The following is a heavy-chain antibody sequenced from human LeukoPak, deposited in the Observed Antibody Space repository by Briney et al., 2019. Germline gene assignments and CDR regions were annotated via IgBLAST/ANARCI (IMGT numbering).Heavy chain of an antibody. D-gene: IGHD2-2*02. CDR2: IYTSGST. CDR1: GGSISSYY. V-gene: IGHV4-4*07. J-gene: IGHJ6*03. CDR3: ARELYCSSTSCYTAVDYYYYYMDV. Sequence: SSETLSLTCTVSGGSISSYYWSWIRQPAGKGLEWIGRIYTSGSTNYNPPLKSRVTMSVDTSKNQFSLKLSSVTAADTAVYYCARELYCSSTSCYTAVDYYYYYMDVWGKGTTVTVSS.